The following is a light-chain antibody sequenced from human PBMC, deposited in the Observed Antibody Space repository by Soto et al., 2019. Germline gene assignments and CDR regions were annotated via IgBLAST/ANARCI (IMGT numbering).Light chain of an antibody. CDR2: GAS. V-gene: IGKV3-15*01. CDR1: QSISTN. J-gene: IGKJ2*01. CDR3: QQYDNWPLYT. Sequence: EIVMTQSPATLSVSPGERATLSCRASQSISTNLAWYQLKPGQPPRLLIFGASTRAAGLPARFSGSGSGTEFTLTINSLQSEDCAVYYCQQYDNWPLYTFGQGTKLEIK.